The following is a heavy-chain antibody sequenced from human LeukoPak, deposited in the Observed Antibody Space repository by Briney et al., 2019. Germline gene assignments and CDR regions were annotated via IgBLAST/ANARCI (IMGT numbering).Heavy chain of an antibody. V-gene: IGHV1-3*03. J-gene: IGHJ6*03. CDR1: GYTFTSYA. Sequence: ASVKVSCKASGYTFTSYAMHWVRQAPGQRLEWMGWINAGNGNTKYSQEFQGRVTITRDTSASTAYMELSSLRSEDMAVYYCARDPLQYSGSYYYYYYMDVWGKGTTVTVSS. CDR3: ARDPLQYSGSYYYYYYMDV. CDR2: INAGNGNT. D-gene: IGHD1-26*01.